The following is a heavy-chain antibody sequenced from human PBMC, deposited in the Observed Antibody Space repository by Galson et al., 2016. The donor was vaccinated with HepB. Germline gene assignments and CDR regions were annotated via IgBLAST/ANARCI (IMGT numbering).Heavy chain of an antibody. J-gene: IGHJ6*02. V-gene: IGHV1-58*01. CDR2: IVVGSGNT. D-gene: IGHD3-10*01. Sequence: SVKVSCKASGFSFTSSAVQWVRQARGQRLEWMGWIVVGSGNTNYAQKFQERVTITRDMSTSTAYMELSSLRSDDTAVYYCAAEPGINMVRGGRYYFGLDVWGQGTTVTVSS. CDR1: GFSFTSSA. CDR3: AAEPGINMVRGGRYYFGLDV.